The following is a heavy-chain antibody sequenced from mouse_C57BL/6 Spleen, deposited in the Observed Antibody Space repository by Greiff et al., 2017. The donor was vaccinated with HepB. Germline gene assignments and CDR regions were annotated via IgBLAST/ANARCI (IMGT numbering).Heavy chain of an antibody. D-gene: IGHD2-4*01. CDR3: TTYDYLLDY. V-gene: IGHV14-4*01. CDR2: IDPENGDT. CDR1: GFNIKDDY. J-gene: IGHJ2*01. Sequence: EVQLQQSGAELVRPGASVKLSCTASGFNIKDDYMHWVKQRPEQGLEWIGWIDPENGDTEYASKFQGKATITADTSSNTAYLQLSSLTSEDTAVYYCTTYDYLLDYWGQGTTLTVSS.